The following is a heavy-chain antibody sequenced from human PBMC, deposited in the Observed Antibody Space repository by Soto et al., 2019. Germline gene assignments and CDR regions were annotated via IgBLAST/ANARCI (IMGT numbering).Heavy chain of an antibody. CDR1: GFTFSSYA. Sequence: GGSLRLSCSASGFTFSSYAMHWVRQAPGKGLEYVSAISSNGGSTYYADSVKGRFTISRDNSKNTLYLQMSSLRAEDTAVYYCVKPNYDSSGYYPLSYYYGMDVWGQGTTVTVSS. V-gene: IGHV3-64D*06. J-gene: IGHJ6*02. D-gene: IGHD3-22*01. CDR3: VKPNYDSSGYYPLSYYYGMDV. CDR2: ISSNGGST.